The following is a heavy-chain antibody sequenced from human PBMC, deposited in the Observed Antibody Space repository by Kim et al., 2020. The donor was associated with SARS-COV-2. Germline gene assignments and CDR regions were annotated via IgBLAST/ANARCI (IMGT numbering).Heavy chain of an antibody. CDR3: HMVRGFESDY. J-gene: IGHJ4*02. D-gene: IGHD3-10*01. CDR1: GGSISSYY. V-gene: IGHV4-59*13. CDR2: IYYSGST. Sequence: SETLSLTCTVSGGSISSYYWSWIRQPPGKGLEWIGYIYYSGSTNYNPSLKSRVTISVDTSKNQFSLKLSSVTAADTAVYYCHMVRGFESDYWGQGTLVTVSS.